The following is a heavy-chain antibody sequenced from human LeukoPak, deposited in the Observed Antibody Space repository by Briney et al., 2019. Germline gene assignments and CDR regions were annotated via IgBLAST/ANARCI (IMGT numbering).Heavy chain of an antibody. J-gene: IGHJ5*02. Sequence: GASVKVSCKASGYTFTSYGISWVRQAPGQGLEWMGWINAYNGDTNYAQNLQGRLTMTTDTSTSTAYMELRSLRSDDTAVYYCARDGSGNWFDPWGQGTLVTVS. D-gene: IGHD3-10*01. V-gene: IGHV1-18*01. CDR3: ARDGSGNWFDP. CDR2: INAYNGDT. CDR1: GYTFTSYG.